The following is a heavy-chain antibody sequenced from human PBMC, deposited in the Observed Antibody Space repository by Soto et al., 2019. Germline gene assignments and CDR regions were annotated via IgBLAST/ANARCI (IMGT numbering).Heavy chain of an antibody. CDR2: INADGTST. CDR1: GFTFSNSW. J-gene: IGHJ4*02. D-gene: IGHD2-2*01. V-gene: IGHV3-74*01. Sequence: GGSLRLSCAASGFTFSNSWMHWVRQVSGKGLEWVSRINADGTSTSYADSVKGRFTISRDNAKDALYLHVNSLRAEDTAVYYCVKVLARGVGVPRFYFDSWGQGALVTVSS. CDR3: VKVLARGVGVPRFYFDS.